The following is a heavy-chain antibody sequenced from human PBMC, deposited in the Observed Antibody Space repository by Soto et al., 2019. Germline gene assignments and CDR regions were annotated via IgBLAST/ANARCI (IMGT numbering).Heavy chain of an antibody. J-gene: IGHJ6*02. CDR1: GYSFTSYW. D-gene: IGHD6-13*01. CDR2: IDPSDSYT. V-gene: IGHV5-10-1*01. CDR3: ARHGDGIAAARAGMDV. Sequence: GGSLKISCKGSGYSFTSYWISWVRQMPGKGLEWMGRIDPSDSYTNYSPSFQGHVTISADKSISTAYLQWSSLKASDTAMYYCARHGDGIAAARAGMDVWGQGTTVTVSS.